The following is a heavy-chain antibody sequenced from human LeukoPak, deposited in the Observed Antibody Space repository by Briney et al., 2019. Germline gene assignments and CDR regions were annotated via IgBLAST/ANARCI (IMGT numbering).Heavy chain of an antibody. J-gene: IGHJ4*02. V-gene: IGHV3-11*04. Sequence: GGSLRLSCAASGFTFSDYYMSWIRQAPGKGLEWVSYISSSGSTIYYADSVKGRFTISRDNAKNSLYLQMNSLRAEDTAVYYCARDSHRSLVPYFDYWGQGTLVTVSS. CDR2: ISSSGSTI. CDR1: GFTFSDYY. D-gene: IGHD6-13*01. CDR3: ARDSHRSLVPYFDY.